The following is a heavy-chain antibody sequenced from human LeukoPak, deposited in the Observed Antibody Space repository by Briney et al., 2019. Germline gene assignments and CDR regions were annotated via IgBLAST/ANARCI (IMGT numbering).Heavy chain of an antibody. J-gene: IGHJ5*02. V-gene: IGHV4-59*11. CDR1: GGSISSHY. CDR3: ARDRNPKDIVVFGNWFDP. CDR2: IYYSGST. D-gene: IGHD2-2*01. Sequence: SETLSLTCTVSGGSISSHYWSWIRQPPGKGLEWIGYIYYSGSTNYNPSLKSRVTISVDTSKNQFSLKLSSVTAADTAVYYCARDRNPKDIVVFGNWFDPWGQGTLVTVSS.